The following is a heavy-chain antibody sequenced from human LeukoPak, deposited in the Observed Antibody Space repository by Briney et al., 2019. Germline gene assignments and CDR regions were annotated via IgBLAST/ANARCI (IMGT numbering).Heavy chain of an antibody. D-gene: IGHD3-10*01. CDR1: GFTFSSFG. V-gene: IGHV3-48*02. CDR2: ISDSSTLS. CDR3: AKVIRGGYGMDV. Sequence: PGGSLRLSCAAYGFTFSSFGVNWVRQGPGKGLEWVSYISDSSTLSDYADSVKGRFTISRDNAQNSLSLQLSSLRDEDTAVYFCAKVIRGGYGMDVWGQGTTVTVTS. J-gene: IGHJ6*02.